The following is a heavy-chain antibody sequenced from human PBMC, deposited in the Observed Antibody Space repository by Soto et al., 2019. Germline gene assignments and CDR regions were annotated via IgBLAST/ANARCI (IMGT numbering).Heavy chain of an antibody. D-gene: IGHD2-2*01. CDR2: IRQDETEK. CDR1: RFTFTTYW. Sequence: EVQLVESGGGFVQPGGSLRLSCAASRFTFTTYWMSWVRQAPGKGLEWVATIRQDETEKYYVDSVKGRFTISRDNAKNSLYLQMNSLRADDTAIYYCARLRGCSTTSCFGYYGMDVWGQGTTVTVSS. J-gene: IGHJ6*02. CDR3: ARLRGCSTTSCFGYYGMDV. V-gene: IGHV3-7*03.